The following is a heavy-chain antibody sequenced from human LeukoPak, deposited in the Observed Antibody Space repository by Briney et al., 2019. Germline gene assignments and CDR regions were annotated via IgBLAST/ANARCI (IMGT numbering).Heavy chain of an antibody. D-gene: IGHD1-14*01. CDR2: LYYSGNT. V-gene: IGHV4-59*08. J-gene: IGHJ6*02. CDR1: GGSVTTYY. CDR3: ARVYNYYCGMDV. Sequence: SETLSLTCTVSGGSVTTYYWTWIRQPPGKGLEWIGYLYYSGNTNYNPSLKSRVTISLDTSRNQFSLKLTSVTAADTALYYCARVYNYYCGMDVWGQGTPVSVSS.